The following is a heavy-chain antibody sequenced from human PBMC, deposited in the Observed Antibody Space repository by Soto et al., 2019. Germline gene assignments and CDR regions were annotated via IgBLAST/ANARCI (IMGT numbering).Heavy chain of an antibody. CDR3: ARATKGNYYDSSGYDTWFDP. D-gene: IGHD3-22*01. CDR2: IYYSGST. CDR1: GGSISSGVNY. V-gene: IGHV4-31*03. J-gene: IGHJ5*02. Sequence: PSETLSLTCTVSGGSISSGVNYWSWIRQHPGKGLEWIGYIYYSGSTYYNPSLRSRAIISVDTSKIQFSLKLRSVTAADTAVYYCARATKGNYYDSSGYDTWFDPWGQGTLVTVSS.